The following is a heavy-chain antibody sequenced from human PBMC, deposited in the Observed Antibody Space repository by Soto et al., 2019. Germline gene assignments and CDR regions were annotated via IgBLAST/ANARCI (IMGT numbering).Heavy chain of an antibody. D-gene: IGHD2-2*01. CDR3: AKRSAASTYYFDS. Sequence: EVQLLESGGGLVQPGGSLRLSCVASGFTFSSYAMSWVRQAPGKGLEWVSTGGRGGTPYYADSVKGRFTISRDNSKNTLYLQMDSLRADDTAVYYCAKRSAASTYYFDSWGLGTLVTVSS. CDR2: GGRGGTP. J-gene: IGHJ4*02. CDR1: GFTFSSYA. V-gene: IGHV3-23*01.